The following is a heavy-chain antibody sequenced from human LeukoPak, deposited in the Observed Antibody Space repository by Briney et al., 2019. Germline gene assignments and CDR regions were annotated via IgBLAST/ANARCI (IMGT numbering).Heavy chain of an antibody. CDR2: ISGSGGST. D-gene: IGHD2-15*01. Sequence: GGTLRLSCAASGFTFSSYGISWVRQAPGKGLEWVSAISGSGGSTYYADSVKGRFNISRDNSKNTLYLQMNSLRAEDTAVYYCAKDNQYCSGGSCPYYYYYYYMDVWGKGTTVTISS. CDR1: GFTFSSYG. J-gene: IGHJ6*03. V-gene: IGHV3-23*01. CDR3: AKDNQYCSGGSCPYYYYYYYMDV.